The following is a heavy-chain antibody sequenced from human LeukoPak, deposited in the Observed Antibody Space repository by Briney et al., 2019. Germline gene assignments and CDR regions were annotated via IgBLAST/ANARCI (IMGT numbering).Heavy chain of an antibody. V-gene: IGHV3-9*01. CDR2: ISWNSDYI. D-gene: IGHD3-10*01. J-gene: IGHJ3*01. CDR3: AKDRSSTGHLFDV. CDR1: GFNLDDVA. Sequence: GGSLRLSCAASGFNLDDVAMHWVRRPPGKGLEWVSGISWNSDYIAYADSVKGRFTISRDNAKNSVYLEMNSLRTEDTAFCYCAKDRSSTGHLFDVWGQGTMVTVSS.